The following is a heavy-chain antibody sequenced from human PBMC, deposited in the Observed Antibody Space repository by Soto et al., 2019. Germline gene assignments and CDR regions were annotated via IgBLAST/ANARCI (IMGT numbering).Heavy chain of an antibody. D-gene: IGHD4-4*01. V-gene: IGHV4-31*03. CDR2: IYYSGST. CDR3: ARSAYSNYENWFDP. J-gene: IGHJ5*02. CDR1: GGSISSGGYY. Sequence: SETLSLTCTVSGGSISSGGYYWSRIRQHPGKGLEWIGYIYYSGSTYYNPSLKSRVTISVDTSKNQFSLKLSSVTAADTAVYYCARSAYSNYENWFDPWGQGTLVTVSS.